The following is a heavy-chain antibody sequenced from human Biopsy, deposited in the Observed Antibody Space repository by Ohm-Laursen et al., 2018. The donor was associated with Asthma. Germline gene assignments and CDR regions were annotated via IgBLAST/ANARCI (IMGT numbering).Heavy chain of an antibody. J-gene: IGHJ4*02. CDR2: IKHDGTEK. CDR3: ARDGPELPTELDY. Sequence: SLRLSCAASGFTFSHYNMSWVRQVPGKGLEWVANIKHDGTEKNHVDSLKGRFTISRDNAKNSLYLQMNSLRAEDTAVYYCARDGPELPTELDYWGPGTLVTVSS. D-gene: IGHD1-14*01. V-gene: IGHV3-7*01. CDR1: GFTFSHYN.